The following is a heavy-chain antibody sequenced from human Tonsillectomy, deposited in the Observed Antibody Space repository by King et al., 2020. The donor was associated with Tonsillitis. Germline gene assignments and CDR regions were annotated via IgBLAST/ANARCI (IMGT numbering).Heavy chain of an antibody. J-gene: IGHJ4*02. Sequence: QLQESGPGLVKPSETLSLTCTVSGGSISSSSYYWGWIRQPPGKGLEWIGSIYYSGSTYYNPSLKSRVTISVDTSKNQFSLKLRSVTAADTAVYYCERNPYSSSWYLNYFDYWGPGTLVTVSS. D-gene: IGHD6-13*01. CDR2: IYYSGST. V-gene: IGHV4-39*07. CDR3: ERNPYSSSWYLNYFDY. CDR1: GGSISSSSYY.